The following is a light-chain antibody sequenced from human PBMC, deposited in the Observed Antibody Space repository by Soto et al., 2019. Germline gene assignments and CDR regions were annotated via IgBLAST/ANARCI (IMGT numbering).Light chain of an antibody. J-gene: IGKJ1*01. CDR2: GGY. CDR1: QTIRKF. Sequence: DIEMTQSPSSLSASVGDRVTITCRASQTIRKFLNWYQQKPGKAPELLIYGGYSLQRGVPSRFRGSGSGTDFILTITSLQPEDYATYYCQQGYSSPRTFGQGTKVDIK. CDR3: QQGYSSPRT. V-gene: IGKV1-39*01.